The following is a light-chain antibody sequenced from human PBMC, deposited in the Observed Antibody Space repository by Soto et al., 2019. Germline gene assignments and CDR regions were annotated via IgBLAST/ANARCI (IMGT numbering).Light chain of an antibody. V-gene: IGKV3-11*01. CDR2: DAS. J-gene: IGKJ3*01. CDR1: PSVSTY. CDR3: QQRSNWPPLFT. Sequence: ETVLTQSPATLSLSPGERATLSCRASPSVSTYLAWYVQKPGQAPRLLIYDASNRATGIPARFSGSGSGTDFTLTISSLEPEDFAVYYCQQRSNWPPLFTFGPGTKVDIK.